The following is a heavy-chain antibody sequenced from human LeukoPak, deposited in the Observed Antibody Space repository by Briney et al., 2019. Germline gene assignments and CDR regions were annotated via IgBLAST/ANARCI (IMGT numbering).Heavy chain of an antibody. Sequence: ASVKVSCKASGGTFSSYAISWVRQAPGQGLEWMGGIIPIFGTANYAQKFQGRVTITADESTSTAYMELSSLRSEDTAVYYCARDAQCGGDCYGYFQHWGQGTLVTVSS. CDR1: GGTFSSYA. CDR2: IIPIFGTA. D-gene: IGHD2-21*02. CDR3: ARDAQCGGDCYGYFQH. J-gene: IGHJ1*01. V-gene: IGHV1-69*13.